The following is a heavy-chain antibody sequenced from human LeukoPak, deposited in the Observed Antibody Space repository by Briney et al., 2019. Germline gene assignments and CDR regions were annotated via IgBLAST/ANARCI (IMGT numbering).Heavy chain of an antibody. CDR2: IIPIFGTA. D-gene: IGHD4-17*01. V-gene: IGHV1-69*01. Sequence: ASVQVSCKASRGTFRSYAISWVGQAPGQGLEWMGGIIPIFGTANYAQKFQGRVTITADESTSTAYMELSSLRSEDTAVYYCATTDDYRAPGGLWGQGTLVTVSS. J-gene: IGHJ4*02. CDR3: ATTDDYRAPGGL. CDR1: RGTFRSYA.